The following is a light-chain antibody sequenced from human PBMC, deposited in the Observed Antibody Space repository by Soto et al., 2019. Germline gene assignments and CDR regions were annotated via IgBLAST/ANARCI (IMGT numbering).Light chain of an antibody. CDR1: QSVSRR. J-gene: IGKJ5*01. V-gene: IGKV3-11*01. CDR2: GAS. CDR3: QVRTNWSIA. Sequence: EVVLTHSPGTLSFSPWGRSTLSFRASQSVSRRLAWYQQRPGQSPRLLISGASMRASGVPVRFIGSGSGTDFTLTITRLEPEDFAVYYCQVRTNWSIAFGRGTRLEIK.